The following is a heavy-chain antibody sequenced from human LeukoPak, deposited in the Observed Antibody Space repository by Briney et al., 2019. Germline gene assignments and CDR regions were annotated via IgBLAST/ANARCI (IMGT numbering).Heavy chain of an antibody. CDR2: ISGSGGST. CDR3: AKDWKPTQGRWLQGAFDI. V-gene: IGHV3-23*01. CDR1: GFTFSSYE. Sequence: GGSLRLSCAASGFTFSSYEMNWVRQAPGKGLEWVSAISGSGGSTYYADSVKGRFTISRDNSKSTLYLQMNSLRAEDTAVYYCAKDWKPTQGRWLQGAFDIWGQGTMVTVSS. J-gene: IGHJ3*02. D-gene: IGHD5-24*01.